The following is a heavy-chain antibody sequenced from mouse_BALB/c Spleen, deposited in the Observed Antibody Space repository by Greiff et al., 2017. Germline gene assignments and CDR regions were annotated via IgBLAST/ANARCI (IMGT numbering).Heavy chain of an antibody. V-gene: IGHV5-6*01. Sequence: EVQLVESGGDLVKPGGSLKLSCAASGFTFSSYGMSWVRQTPDKRLEWVATISSGGSYTYYPDSVKGRFTISRDNAKNTLYLQMSSLKSEDTAMYYCARWGATMITCYAMDYWGQGTSVTVSS. CDR2: ISSGGSYT. CDR3: ARWGATMITCYAMDY. J-gene: IGHJ4*01. CDR1: GFTFSSYG. D-gene: IGHD2-4*01.